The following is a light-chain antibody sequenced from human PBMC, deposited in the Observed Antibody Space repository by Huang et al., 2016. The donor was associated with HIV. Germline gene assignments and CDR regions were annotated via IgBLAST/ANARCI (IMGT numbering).Light chain of an antibody. J-gene: IGKJ4*01. CDR2: DAA. CDR1: QSVNTF. V-gene: IGKV3-11*01. CDR3: QQRSNRPLT. Sequence: EIVLTKSPATLSLSPGERATLSCRASQSVNTFLAWYQQKPGQGPRLLIYDAANRATGSPARFSGSGSGTDFTLTISSLEPEDFAVYYCQQRSNRPLTFGGGTKVEIK.